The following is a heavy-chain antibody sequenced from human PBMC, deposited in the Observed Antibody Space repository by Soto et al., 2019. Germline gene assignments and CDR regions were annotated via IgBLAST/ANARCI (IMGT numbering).Heavy chain of an antibody. CDR2: INPNSGGT. V-gene: IGHV1-2*02. CDR3: ARAEGVPAADFNWFDP. CDR1: GYTFTGYY. D-gene: IGHD2-2*01. J-gene: IGHJ5*02. Sequence: ASVKVSCKASGYTFTGYYMHWVRQAPGQGLEWMGWINPNSGGTNYAQKFQGRVTMTRDTSIGTAYMELSRLRSDDTAVYYCARAEGVPAADFNWFDPWGQGTLVTVSS.